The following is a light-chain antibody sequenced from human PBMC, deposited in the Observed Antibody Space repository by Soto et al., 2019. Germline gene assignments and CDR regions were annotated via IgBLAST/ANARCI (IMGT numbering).Light chain of an antibody. CDR2: DAY. J-gene: IGKJ1*01. V-gene: IGKV3-20*01. Sequence: EIVLTQSPGTLSLSPGERATLSCRASQSVSSYLAWYQQKPGQAPRLLIYDAYNRATGIPPRFSGSGSGTDFTLTISSLEPEDFAVYYCQQYGSSPRTFGQGTKVDI. CDR3: QQYGSSPRT. CDR1: QSVSSY.